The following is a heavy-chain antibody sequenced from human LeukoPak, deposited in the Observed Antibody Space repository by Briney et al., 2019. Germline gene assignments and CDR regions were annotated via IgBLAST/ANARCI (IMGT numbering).Heavy chain of an antibody. J-gene: IGHJ4*02. Sequence: GGSLRLSCAASGFTFSSYWMHWVRQVPGKGLVWVSRINSDGSSTSYADSVKGRFTISRDNAENILYLQMNSLRAEDTAVYYCARGVLLPSDYSFDSSGPPNYWGQGTLVTVSS. CDR2: INSDGSST. V-gene: IGHV3-74*01. CDR3: ARGVLLPSDYSFDSSGPPNY. CDR1: GFTFSSYW. D-gene: IGHD3-22*01.